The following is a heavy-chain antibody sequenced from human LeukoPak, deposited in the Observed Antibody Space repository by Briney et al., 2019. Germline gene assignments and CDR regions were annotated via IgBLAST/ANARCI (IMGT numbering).Heavy chain of an antibody. D-gene: IGHD5-24*01. CDR2: INHSGST. CDR3: ARGGGGEMAGEGLDY. J-gene: IGHJ4*02. CDR1: GGSFSGYY. V-gene: IGHV4-34*01. Sequence: SETLSLTCAVYGGSFSGYYWSWIRQPPGKGLEWVGEINHSGSTNYNPSLKSRVTISVDTSKNQFSLKLSSVTAADTGVYYCARGGGGEMAGEGLDYWAQGTLVTVSS.